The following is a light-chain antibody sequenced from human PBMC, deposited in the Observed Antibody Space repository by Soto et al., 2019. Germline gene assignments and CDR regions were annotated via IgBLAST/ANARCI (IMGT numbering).Light chain of an antibody. CDR2: DVT. CDR1: SNDVRGYHY. J-gene: IGLJ3*02. CDR3: SSYTRSSTLVV. V-gene: IGLV2-11*01. Sequence: QSALTQPRSVSGSPGQSVTISCTGTSNDVRGYHYVSWYQQHPGKAPKLMIYDVTRRPSGVPDRFSGSESGNTASLTISGLQAEDEADYYCSSYTRSSTLVVFGGGTKLTVL.